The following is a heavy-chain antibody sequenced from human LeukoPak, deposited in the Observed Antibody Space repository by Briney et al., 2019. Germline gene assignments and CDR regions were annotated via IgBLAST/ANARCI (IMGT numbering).Heavy chain of an antibody. CDR1: GGSFSGYY. CDR2: ITHNGYT. Sequence: PSATLSLTCAVYGGSFSGYYWGWIRQPPGQGLQWIGQITHNGYTNYNPALKSRVTISIDTSKNEFSLKVSSVTAADMAIYYCAASGGPINWFDPWGQGTLVTVSS. CDR3: AASGGPINWFDP. J-gene: IGHJ5*02. V-gene: IGHV4-34*01. D-gene: IGHD3-10*01.